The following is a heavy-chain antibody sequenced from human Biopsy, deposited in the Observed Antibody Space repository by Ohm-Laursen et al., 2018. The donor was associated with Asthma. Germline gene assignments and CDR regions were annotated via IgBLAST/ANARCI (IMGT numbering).Heavy chain of an antibody. Sequence: SLRLSCSASGFNFHNYGMNWVRRVPGKGLEWVAQILFDGRKINYPDSVKGRFTISRDNSKNMVYLQMNSLRPEDPAVYYCAKDRVAGRSYYFDYWGQGSLVSVSS. D-gene: IGHD6-13*01. CDR1: GFNFHNYG. CDR3: AKDRVAGRSYYFDY. J-gene: IGHJ4*02. CDR2: ILFDGRKI. V-gene: IGHV3-30*18.